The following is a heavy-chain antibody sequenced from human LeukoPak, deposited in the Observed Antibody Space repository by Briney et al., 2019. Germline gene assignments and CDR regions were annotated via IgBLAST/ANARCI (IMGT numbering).Heavy chain of an antibody. V-gene: IGHV3-7*03. J-gene: IGHJ4*02. D-gene: IGHD6-19*01. CDR1: GFTFSSYW. CDR2: IKQDGSEK. Sequence: GGSLRLSCAASGFTFSSYWMSWVRQAPGKGLEWVANIKQDGSEKYYVDSVKGRFTISRDNAKNSLYLQMNSLRAEDTAVYYCADSDSSGWSGGGYWGQGTLVTVSS. CDR3: ADSDSSGWSGGGY.